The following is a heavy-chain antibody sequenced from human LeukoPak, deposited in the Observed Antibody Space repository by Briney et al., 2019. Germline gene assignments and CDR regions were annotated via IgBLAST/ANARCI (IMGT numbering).Heavy chain of an antibody. Sequence: SETLSLTCTVSGGSISSGSYYWSWIRQPAGKGLEWIGRIYTSGSTNYNPSLTSLFTISVDTSKSQFSLKLSSVTAADTAVYYCASEGIAVAGSDYWGQGTLVTVSS. D-gene: IGHD6-19*01. J-gene: IGHJ4*02. CDR3: ASEGIAVAGSDY. CDR2: IYTSGST. V-gene: IGHV4-61*02. CDR1: GGSISSGSYY.